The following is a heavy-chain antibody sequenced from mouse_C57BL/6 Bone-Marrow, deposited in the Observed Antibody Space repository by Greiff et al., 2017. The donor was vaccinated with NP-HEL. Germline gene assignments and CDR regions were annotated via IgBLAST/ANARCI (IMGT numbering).Heavy chain of an antibody. V-gene: IGHV5-9-1*02. J-gene: IGHJ2*01. CDR1: GFTFSSYA. Sequence: EVKLMESGEGLVKPGGSLKLSCAASGFTFSSYAMSWVRQTPEKRLEWVAYISSGGDYIYYADNVKGRFTISRDNARNTLYLQMSSLKSEDTAMYYCTRAHYYGSSYAYFDYWGQGTTLTVSS. CDR3: TRAHYYGSSYAYFDY. CDR2: ISSGGDYI. D-gene: IGHD1-1*01.